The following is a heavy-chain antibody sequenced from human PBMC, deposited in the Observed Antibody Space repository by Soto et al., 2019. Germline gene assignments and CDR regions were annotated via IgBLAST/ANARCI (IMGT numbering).Heavy chain of an antibody. D-gene: IGHD2-15*01. CDR2: ILYIGNT. Sequence: SETLSLTCTVSGGSLSSSSYYWGWIRQPPGKGQECIGNILYIGNTYYNPSLKSQVTISVGTSRNQFSLKLSSVTAADTAAYYCALHQFTGQVATGRFDRWGQVTQVTVSS. V-gene: IGHV4-39*01. CDR3: ALHQFTGQVATGRFDR. CDR1: GGSLSSSSYY. J-gene: IGHJ5*02.